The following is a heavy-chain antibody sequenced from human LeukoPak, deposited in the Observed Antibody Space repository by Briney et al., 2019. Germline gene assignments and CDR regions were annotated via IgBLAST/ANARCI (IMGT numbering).Heavy chain of an antibody. V-gene: IGHV3-53*01. CDR2: IYSGGST. D-gene: IGHD3-22*01. J-gene: IGHJ4*02. Sequence: SGGSLRLTCAASGFTVSSNCMSWVRQAPGKGLEWVSVIYSGGSTYYADSVKGRFTISRDNSKNTLYLQMNSLRAEDTAVYYCARARYYDSSGYTLWGQGTLVTVSS. CDR1: GFTVSSNC. CDR3: ARARYYDSSGYTL.